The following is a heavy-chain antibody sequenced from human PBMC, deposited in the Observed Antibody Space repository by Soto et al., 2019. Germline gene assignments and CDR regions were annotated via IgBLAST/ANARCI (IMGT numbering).Heavy chain of an antibody. CDR1: GGSISSYY. J-gene: IGHJ3*02. Sequence: SETLSLTCTVSGGSISSYYWSRIRPAPGKGLEWSGYIYYSGSTNYNPSIKIRVAISVDTSKNQLSLKVSSVTAADTAVYYCARVPYGRLLWFGEPAFDIWGQGTVVTVSS. CDR3: ARVPYGRLLWFGEPAFDI. V-gene: IGHV4-59*01. CDR2: IYYSGST. D-gene: IGHD3-10*01.